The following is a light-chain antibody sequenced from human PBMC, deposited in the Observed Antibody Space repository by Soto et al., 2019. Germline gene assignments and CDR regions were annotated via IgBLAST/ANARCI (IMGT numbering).Light chain of an antibody. Sequence: IQVTQSPSSLSASVGDRVTITCRASQSISSWLAWYQQKPGKAPKLLIYDASSLESGVPSRFSGSGSGTEFTPTISSLQPDDFATYYCQQYNSYWTFGQGTKVDIK. CDR2: DAS. J-gene: IGKJ1*01. CDR1: QSISSW. CDR3: QQYNSYWT. V-gene: IGKV1-5*01.